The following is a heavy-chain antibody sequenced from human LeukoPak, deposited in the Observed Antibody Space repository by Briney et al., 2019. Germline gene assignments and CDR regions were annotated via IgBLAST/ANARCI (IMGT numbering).Heavy chain of an antibody. CDR1: GGSISSSSYY. V-gene: IGHV4-39*01. J-gene: IGHJ3*02. Sequence: SETLSLTCSVSGGSISSSSYYWGWIRQPPGQGLEWIGSIYYSGSTYYNPSLKSRVTISVDTSKNQFSLKLSSVTAADTAVYYCARGYGDTDLVGAFDIWGQGTMVTVSS. CDR3: ARGYGDTDLVGAFDI. D-gene: IGHD4-17*01. CDR2: IYYSGST.